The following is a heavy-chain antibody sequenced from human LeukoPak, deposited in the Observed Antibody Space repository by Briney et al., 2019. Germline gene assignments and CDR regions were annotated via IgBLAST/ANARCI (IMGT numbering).Heavy chain of an antibody. CDR3: AASDYDFWSGYNFDY. V-gene: IGHV4-30-4*01. CDR2: IYYSGST. J-gene: IGHJ4*02. CDR1: GDSISSSNYY. Sequence: PSETLSLTCSVSGDSISSSNYYWSWIRQPPGKGLEWIGYIYYSGSTYYNPSLKSRVTISVDTSKNQFSLKLSSVTAADTAVYYCAASDYDFWSGYNFDYWGQGTLVTVSS. D-gene: IGHD3-3*01.